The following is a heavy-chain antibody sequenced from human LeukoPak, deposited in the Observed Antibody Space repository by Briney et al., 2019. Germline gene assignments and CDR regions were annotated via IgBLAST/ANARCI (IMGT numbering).Heavy chain of an antibody. V-gene: IGHV3-23*01. D-gene: IGHD3-3*01. CDR1: GFTFSSYG. J-gene: IGHJ4*02. CDR3: AKGGRFLEWLLYSFDY. CDR2: ISGSGGST. Sequence: GGSLRLSCAASGFTFSSYGIHWVRQAPGKGLEWVSAISGSGGSTYYADSVEGRFTISRDNSKNTLYLQMNSLRAEDTAVYYCAKGGRFLEWLLYSFDYWGQGTLVTVSS.